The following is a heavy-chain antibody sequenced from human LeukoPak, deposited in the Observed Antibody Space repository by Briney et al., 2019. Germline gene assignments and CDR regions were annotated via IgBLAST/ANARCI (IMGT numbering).Heavy chain of an antibody. V-gene: IGHV3-53*01. CDR1: GFTVSSNY. J-gene: IGHJ4*02. CDR3: ARATRSISSSWYFLDY. D-gene: IGHD6-13*01. Sequence: GGSLRLSCAASGFTVSSNYMSWVRQAPGKGLEWVSVIYSGGSTYYADSVKGRFTISRDNSKNTLYLRMNSLRAEDTAVYYCARATRSISSSWYFLDYWGQGTLVTVSS. CDR2: IYSGGST.